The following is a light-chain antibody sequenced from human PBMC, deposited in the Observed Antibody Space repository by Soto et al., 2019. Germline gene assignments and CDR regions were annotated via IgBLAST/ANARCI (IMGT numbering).Light chain of an antibody. V-gene: IGKV1-39*01. Sequence: DIQMTQSPSSLSASVGDRVTITCRASQSISSLLNWYQQKPGKAPNLLIYGASNLQSGVPSRFSGSGSGTDFTLTISSLQPEDFATYYCQQNYNTPRTFGQGTKVDIK. CDR1: QSISSL. CDR2: GAS. CDR3: QQNYNTPRT. J-gene: IGKJ1*01.